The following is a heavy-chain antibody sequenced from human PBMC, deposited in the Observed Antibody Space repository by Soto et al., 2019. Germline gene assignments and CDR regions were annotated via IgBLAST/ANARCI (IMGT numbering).Heavy chain of an antibody. J-gene: IGHJ4*02. CDR3: ARDPPVAGHGWSRVFDY. V-gene: IGHV4-4*02. CDR2: IYHSGST. CDR1: SGSISSSNW. Sequence: QVQLQESGPGLVKPSGTLSLTCAVSSGSISSSNWWSWVRQPPGKGLEWIGEIYHSGSTNYNPSLKRRVTISVDKSKNQFSLKLSSVTAADTAVYYCARDPPVAGHGWSRVFDYWGQGTLVTVSS. D-gene: IGHD6-19*01.